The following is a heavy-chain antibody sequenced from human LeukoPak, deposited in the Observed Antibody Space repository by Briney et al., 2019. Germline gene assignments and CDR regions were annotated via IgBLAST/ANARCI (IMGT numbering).Heavy chain of an antibody. CDR2: IYSGGST. CDR1: GFTVSSNY. V-gene: IGHV3-53*04. CDR3: ARDSRYSSSWYYYGMDV. Sequence: GGSLRLSCAASGFTVSSNYMSWVRQAPGKGLEWVSVIYSGGSTYYADSVKGRFTISRHNSKNTLYLQMNSLRAEDTAVYYCARDSRYSSSWYYYGMDVWSQGTTVTVSS. D-gene: IGHD6-13*01. J-gene: IGHJ6*02.